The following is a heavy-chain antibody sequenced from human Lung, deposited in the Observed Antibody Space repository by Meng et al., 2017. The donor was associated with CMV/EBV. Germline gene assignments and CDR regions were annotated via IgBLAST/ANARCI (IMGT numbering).Heavy chain of an antibody. CDR3: AKDLLLFGGPNAYFDQ. J-gene: IGHJ4*02. CDR1: GFRFDDYG. Sequence: GESXKISCAASGFRFDDYGMHWVRQTPGKGLEWVAFIRHDGTNKFYGDSVKGRFTISRDNSKNTVYLQMNSLRPEETAVYYCAKDLLLFGGPNAYFDQWGQGTLVT. V-gene: IGHV3-30*02. D-gene: IGHD3-16*01. CDR2: IRHDGTNK.